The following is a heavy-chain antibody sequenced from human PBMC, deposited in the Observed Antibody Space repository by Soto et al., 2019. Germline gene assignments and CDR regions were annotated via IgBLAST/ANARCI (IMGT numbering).Heavy chain of an antibody. CDR3: ARGGHYGMTTSFDP. D-gene: IGHD4-17*01. CDR2: ISYDGSNK. J-gene: IGHJ5*02. V-gene: IGHV3-30-3*01. Sequence: QVQLVESGGGVVQPGRSLRLSCAASGFTFSSYAMHWVRQAPGKGLEWVAVISYDGSNKYYADSVKGRFTISRDNSKNTLYLQMNSLRAEDTAVYYCARGGHYGMTTSFDPWGQGTLVTVSS. CDR1: GFTFSSYA.